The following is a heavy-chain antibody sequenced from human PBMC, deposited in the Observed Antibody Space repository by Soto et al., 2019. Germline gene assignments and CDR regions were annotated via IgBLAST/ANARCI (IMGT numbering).Heavy chain of an antibody. V-gene: IGHV3-74*01. CDR2: INSDGSST. CDR3: ARGGGYYDILTGQISDNWFDP. J-gene: IGHJ5*02. D-gene: IGHD3-9*01. CDR1: GFTFDDYG. Sequence: GGSLRLSCAASGFTFDDYGMSWVRQAPGKGLVWVSRINSDGSSTSYADSVKGRFTISRDNAKNTLYLQMNSLRAEDTAVYYCARGGGYYDILTGQISDNWFDPWGQGTLVTVSS.